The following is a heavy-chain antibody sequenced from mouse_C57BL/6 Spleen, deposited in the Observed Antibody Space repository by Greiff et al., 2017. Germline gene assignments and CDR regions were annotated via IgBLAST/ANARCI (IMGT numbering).Heavy chain of an antibody. V-gene: IGHV1-76*01. CDR1: GYTFTDYY. J-gene: IGHJ2*01. Sequence: QVHVKQSGAELVRPGASVKLSCKASGYTFTDYYINWVKQRPGQGLEWIARIYPGSGNTYYNEKFKGKATLTAEKSSSTAYMQLSSLTSEDSAVYFCARKGRGAYYFDYWGQGTTLTVSS. D-gene: IGHD3-3*01. CDR3: ARKGRGAYYFDY. CDR2: IYPGSGNT.